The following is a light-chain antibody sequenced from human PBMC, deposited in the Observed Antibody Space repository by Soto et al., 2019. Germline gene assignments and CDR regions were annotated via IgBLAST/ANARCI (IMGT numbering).Light chain of an antibody. V-gene: IGLV2-14*01. Sequence: QSALTQPASVTGSPGQSSTISCTGTSSDVGGYNYVSWYQQHPGKAPKLMIYDVSNRPSGVSNRFSGTKSGNTASLTISGLQAVDEADYYCSSYTSSRTPNWVFGGGTKLTAL. CDR3: SSYTSSRTPNWV. CDR1: SSDVGGYNY. J-gene: IGLJ3*02. CDR2: DVS.